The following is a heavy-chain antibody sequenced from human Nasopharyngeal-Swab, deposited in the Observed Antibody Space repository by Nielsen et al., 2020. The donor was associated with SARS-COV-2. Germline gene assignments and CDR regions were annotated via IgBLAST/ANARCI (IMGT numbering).Heavy chain of an antibody. CDR2: ISWNSGSI. CDR1: GGSISSYY. J-gene: IGHJ1*01. CDR3: AKDISGDSEYFQH. Sequence: LSLTCTVSGGSISSYYWSWIRQPPGKGLEWVSGISWNSGSIGYADSVKGRFTISRDNAKNSLYLQMNSLRAEDTALYYCAKDISGDSEYFQHWGQGTLVTVSS. D-gene: IGHD4-17*01. V-gene: IGHV3-9*01.